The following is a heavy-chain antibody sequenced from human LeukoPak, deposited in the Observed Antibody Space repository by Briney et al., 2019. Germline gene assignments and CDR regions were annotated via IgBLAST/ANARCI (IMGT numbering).Heavy chain of an antibody. CDR1: GGSISSGDYY. CDR3: ARDSPHSGWYYFDY. D-gene: IGHD6-19*01. J-gene: IGHJ4*02. Sequence: PSETLSLTCTVSGGSISSGDYYWSWIRQPAGKGLEWIGRIYTSGSTNYNPSLKSRVTMSVDTSKNQFSLKLSSVTAADTAVYYCARDSPHSGWYYFDYWGQGTLVTVSS. V-gene: IGHV4-61*02. CDR2: IYTSGST.